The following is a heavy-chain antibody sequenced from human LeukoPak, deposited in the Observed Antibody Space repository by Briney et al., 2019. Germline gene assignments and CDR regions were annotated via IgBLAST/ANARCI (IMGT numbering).Heavy chain of an antibody. V-gene: IGHV3-23*01. CDR3: AKVRATVMANAFHS. D-gene: IGHD5-18*01. Sequence: GESLRLSCAASGSTFSSYGMSWVCQAPGKGLEWVSSISGSGGTTYYADSVKGRFTISRDNSKNTLYLQMNSLRADDTAVYSCAKVRATVMANAFHSWGQGTMVTVS. J-gene: IGHJ3*02. CDR1: GSTFSSYG. CDR2: ISGSGGTT.